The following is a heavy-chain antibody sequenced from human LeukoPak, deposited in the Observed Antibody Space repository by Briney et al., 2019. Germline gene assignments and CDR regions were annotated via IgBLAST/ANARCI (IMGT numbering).Heavy chain of an antibody. CDR1: GFTFSSFS. D-gene: IGHD3-22*01. CDR3: ARRDDSSGYPFDY. V-gene: IGHV3-48*04. Sequence: PGGSLRLSCAASGFTFSSFSMNWVRQAPGKGLEWVSYIRTSGTNTDYTGSVKGRFTISRDNAKNSLYLQMNSLRAEDTAVYYCARRDDSSGYPFDYWGQGTLVTVSS. J-gene: IGHJ4*02. CDR2: IRTSGTNT.